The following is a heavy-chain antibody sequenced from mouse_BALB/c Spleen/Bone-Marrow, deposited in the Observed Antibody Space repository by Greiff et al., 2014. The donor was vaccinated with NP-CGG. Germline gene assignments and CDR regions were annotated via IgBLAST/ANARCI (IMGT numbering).Heavy chain of an antibody. V-gene: IGHV2-9*02. CDR3: ARVFTTATWGFAY. Sequence: QVQLQQSGPGLVAPSQSLSITCTVSGFSLTSYGVHWVRQPPGKGLEWLGAIWAGGSTNYNSALMSRLSITKDNSKSQVFLETDSLQTDDTAMYYCARVFTTATWGFAYWGQGTLVTVSA. CDR1: GFSLTSYG. CDR2: IWAGGST. J-gene: IGHJ3*01. D-gene: IGHD1-2*01.